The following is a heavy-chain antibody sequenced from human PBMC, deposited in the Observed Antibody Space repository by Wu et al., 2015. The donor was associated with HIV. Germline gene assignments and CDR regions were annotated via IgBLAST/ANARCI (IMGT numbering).Heavy chain of an antibody. Sequence: QVQLVQSGAEVKKPGSSVKVSCKASGGTFSSYAISWVRQAPGQGLEWMGRIIPIFGTANYAQKFQGRVTITADESTSTAYMELSSLRSEDTAVYYCARDGIAAAGRYYYYGMDVWGQGTTVTVSS. D-gene: IGHD6-13*01. V-gene: IGHV1-69*13. CDR1: GGTFSSYA. J-gene: IGHJ6*02. CDR3: ARDGIAAAGRYYYYGMDV. CDR2: IIPIFGTA.